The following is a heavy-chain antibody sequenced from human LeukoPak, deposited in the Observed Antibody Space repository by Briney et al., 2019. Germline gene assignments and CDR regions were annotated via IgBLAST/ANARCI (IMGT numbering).Heavy chain of an antibody. J-gene: IGHJ4*02. Sequence: PSETLSLTCAVSGYSINSGYFWAWSRQPPGKGLEWIGSIYHSGNTYSKPSLQSRVTISVDTSKNQFSLNLNSVTAADTALYYCARHGANYYYFYYWGQGTLVTVSS. D-gene: IGHD4/OR15-4a*01. V-gene: IGHV4-38-2*01. CDR2: IYHSGNT. CDR1: GYSINSGYF. CDR3: ARHGANYYYFYY.